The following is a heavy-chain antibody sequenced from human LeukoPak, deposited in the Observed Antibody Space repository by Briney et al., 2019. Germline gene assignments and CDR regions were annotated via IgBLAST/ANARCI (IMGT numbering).Heavy chain of an antibody. J-gene: IGHJ4*02. CDR2: IYSGGAT. V-gene: IGHV3-53*01. CDR1: GFTVSNYY. D-gene: IGHD6-25*01. Sequence: GRSLRLSCAASGFTVSNYYMNWVRQAPGKGLEWVSVIYSGGATYFADSVKGRFTTSRDTSKNTLYLQMTTLRAEDMAVYYCARESSGHYFDYWGQGTLVTVSS. CDR3: ARESSGHYFDY.